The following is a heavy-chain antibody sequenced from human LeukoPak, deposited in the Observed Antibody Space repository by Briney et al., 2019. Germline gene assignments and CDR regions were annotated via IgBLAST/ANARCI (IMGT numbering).Heavy chain of an antibody. Sequence: GRSLRLSCAASGFTFSSYEMNWVRQAPGKGLEWVSYISSSGSTIYYADSVKGRFTISRDNAKNSLYLQMNSLRAEDTAVYYCARGVKDGDPEYFDLWGRGTLVTVSS. V-gene: IGHV3-48*03. CDR3: ARGVKDGDPEYFDL. CDR1: GFTFSSYE. CDR2: ISSSGSTI. J-gene: IGHJ2*01. D-gene: IGHD4-17*01.